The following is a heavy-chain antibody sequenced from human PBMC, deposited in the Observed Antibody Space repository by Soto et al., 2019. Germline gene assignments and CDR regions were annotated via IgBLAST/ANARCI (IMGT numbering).Heavy chain of an antibody. CDR2: IYPGDSDT. Sequence: GESLKISCKGSGYSFTSYWIGWARQMPGKGLEWMGIIYPGDSDTRYSPPFQGQVTISADKSISTAYLQWSSLKASDTAMYYCARPSQVAGTDYYYGMDVWGQGTTVTVSS. V-gene: IGHV5-51*01. CDR1: GYSFTSYW. CDR3: ARPSQVAGTDYYYGMDV. J-gene: IGHJ6*02. D-gene: IGHD6-19*01.